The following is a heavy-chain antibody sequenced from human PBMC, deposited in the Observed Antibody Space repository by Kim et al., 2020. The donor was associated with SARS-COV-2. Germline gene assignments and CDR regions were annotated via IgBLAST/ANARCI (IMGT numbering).Heavy chain of an antibody. CDR1: GFTFSSNA. CDR3: AKEDSYFGLQAAFDI. J-gene: IGHJ3*02. CDR2: ISYDGSNK. V-gene: IGHV3-30*04. D-gene: IGHD3-10*01. Sequence: GGSLRLSCAASGFTFSSNALHWVRQAPGKGLEWVAVISYDGSNKYYADSVKGRFTISRDNSKNTLYLQMSSLRAEDTAVYHCAKEDSYFGLQAAFDIWGQGTVVTVSS.